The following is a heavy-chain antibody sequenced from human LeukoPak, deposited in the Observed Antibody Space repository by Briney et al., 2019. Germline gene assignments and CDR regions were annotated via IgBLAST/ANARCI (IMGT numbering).Heavy chain of an antibody. CDR1: GGTFSSYA. V-gene: IGHV1-18*01. J-gene: IGHJ5*02. CDR2: ISAYNGNT. Sequence: ASVKVSCKASGGTFSSYAISWVRQAPGQGLEWMGWISAYNGNTNYAQKLQGRVTMTTDTSTSTAYMELRSLRSDDTAVYYCARGSSSWYYPYNWFDPWGQGTLVTVSS. CDR3: ARGSSSWYYPYNWFDP. D-gene: IGHD6-13*01.